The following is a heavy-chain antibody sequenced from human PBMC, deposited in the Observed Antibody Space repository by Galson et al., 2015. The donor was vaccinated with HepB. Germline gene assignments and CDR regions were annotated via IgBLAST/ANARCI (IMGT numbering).Heavy chain of an antibody. CDR3: ARAGDGGSTFRPRFDP. J-gene: IGHJ5*02. CDR1: GFTFSSYE. CDR2: ISTTGSTT. Sequence: SLRLSCAASGFTFSSYEVNWVRQAPGKGLEWVSYISTTGSTTFYADSVKGRFTISRDNAKNSLYLQMNSLRVDDTAVCYCARAGDGGSTFRPRFDPWGQGTLVTVSS. V-gene: IGHV3-48*03. D-gene: IGHD1-26*01.